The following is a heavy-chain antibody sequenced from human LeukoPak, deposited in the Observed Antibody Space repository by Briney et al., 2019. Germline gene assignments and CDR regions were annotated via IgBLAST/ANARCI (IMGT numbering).Heavy chain of an antibody. D-gene: IGHD3-10*01. V-gene: IGHV3-73*01. CDR2: IRSKANSYAT. J-gene: IGHJ4*02. Sequence: GGSLRLSCAASGFTFSSYAMHWVRQASGKGLEWVGRIRSKANSYATAYAASVKGRFTISRDDSKNTAYLQMNSLKTEDTAVYYCTRLRELNVDSGLGYWGQGTLVTVSS. CDR3: TRLRELNVDSGLGY. CDR1: GFTFSSYA.